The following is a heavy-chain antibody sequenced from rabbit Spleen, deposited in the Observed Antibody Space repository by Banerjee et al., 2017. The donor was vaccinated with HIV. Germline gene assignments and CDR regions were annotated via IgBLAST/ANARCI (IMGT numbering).Heavy chain of an antibody. CDR2: IDPIFDST. CDR1: GFTLNNYYM. CDR3: ARDLDGVIGWNFGW. J-gene: IGHJ4*01. V-gene: IGHV1S45*01. D-gene: IGHD1-1*01. Sequence: QEQLKESGGGLVQPGGSLTLSCKASGFTLNNYYMNWVRQAPGKGLEWIGYIDPIFDSTYYASWAKGRFTISKTSSTTVTLQMTSLTAADTATYFCARDLDGVIGWNFGWWGPGTLVTVS.